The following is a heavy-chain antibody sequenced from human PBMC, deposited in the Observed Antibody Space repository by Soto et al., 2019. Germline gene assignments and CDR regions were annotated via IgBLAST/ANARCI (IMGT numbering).Heavy chain of an antibody. CDR2: IYYSGST. D-gene: IGHD4-17*01. J-gene: IGHJ4*02. V-gene: IGHV4-59*01. Sequence: LETLSLTCTVSGGSISSYYWSWIRQPPGKGLEWIGYIYYSGSTNYNPSLKSRVTISVDTSKNQFSLKLSSMTAADTAVYYCARDDGDYGVDYWGQGTLVTV. CDR3: ARDDGDYGVDY. CDR1: GGSISSYY.